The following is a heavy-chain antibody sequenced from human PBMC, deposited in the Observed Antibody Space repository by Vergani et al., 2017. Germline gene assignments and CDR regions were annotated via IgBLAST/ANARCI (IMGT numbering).Heavy chain of an antibody. CDR3: ARGRGDNWYFDL. J-gene: IGHJ2*01. Sequence: QVQLVESGGGLVKPGGSLRLSCTASGFFFSDYYMSWLRQAPGKGLEWISYIASSDTTVYYADSVKGRFTISRDNAKNSLYLEMNSLRAEDTAVYYCARGRGDNWYFDLWGRGTLVTVSS. CDR2: IASSDTTV. D-gene: IGHD3-10*01. V-gene: IGHV3-11*04. CDR1: GFFFSDYY.